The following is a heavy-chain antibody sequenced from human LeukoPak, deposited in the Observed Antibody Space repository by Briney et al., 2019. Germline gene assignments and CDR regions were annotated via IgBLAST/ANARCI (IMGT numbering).Heavy chain of an antibody. J-gene: IGHJ6*02. V-gene: IGHV4-59*08. Sequence: SETLSLTCTVSGGSISSYYWSWIRQPPGKGLEWIGYIYYSGSTNYNPSLKSRVTISVDTSKNQFSLKLSSVTVADTAVYYCASTPVAHVEYYYYGMDVWGQGTTVTVSS. CDR2: IYYSGST. CDR3: ASTPVAHVEYYYYGMDV. CDR1: GGSISSYY. D-gene: IGHD5-12*01.